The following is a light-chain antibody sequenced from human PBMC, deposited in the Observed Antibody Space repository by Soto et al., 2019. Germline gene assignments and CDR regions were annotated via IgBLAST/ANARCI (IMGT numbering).Light chain of an antibody. CDR2: GAS. V-gene: IGKV3-20*01. J-gene: IGKJ1*01. Sequence: EIVLTQSPATLSLSPGERATLSCRASQSLSSSYLAWYQQKPGQAPRLLIYGASRRATGIPARFNGSGSRTDFTLTISRLEPEDFAVYYCQQYGFSRRTFGQGTKVDIK. CDR1: QSLSSSY. CDR3: QQYGFSRRT.